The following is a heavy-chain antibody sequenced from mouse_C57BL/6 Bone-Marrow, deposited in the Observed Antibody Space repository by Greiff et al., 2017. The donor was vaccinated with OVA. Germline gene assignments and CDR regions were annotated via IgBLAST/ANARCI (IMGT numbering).Heavy chain of an antibody. Sequence: EVQLQESVAELVRPGASVKLSCTASGFNIKNTYMHWVKQRPEQGLEWIGRIDPANGNTKYAPKFQGKATITADTSSNTAYLQLSSLTSEDTAIYYCARGYYGSSPYWYFDVWGTGTTVTVSS. CDR1: GFNIKNTY. D-gene: IGHD1-1*01. V-gene: IGHV14-3*01. CDR3: ARGYYGSSPYWYFDV. CDR2: IDPANGNT. J-gene: IGHJ1*03.